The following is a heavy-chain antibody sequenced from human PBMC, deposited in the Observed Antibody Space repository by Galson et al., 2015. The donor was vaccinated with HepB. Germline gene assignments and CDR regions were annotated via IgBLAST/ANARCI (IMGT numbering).Heavy chain of an antibody. V-gene: IGHV3-66*01. CDR1: GFTVSTSY. D-gene: IGHD2-2*01. Sequence: SLRLSCAGSGFTVSTSYMTWVRQLPGKGLEWVSGMFRGGITDYADAVKGRFTMSRDNSKNMLFLQMNSLRAEDTGVYYCARSAVPSADLDSWGQGTRVTVSS. J-gene: IGHJ4*02. CDR2: MFRGGIT. CDR3: ARSAVPSADLDS.